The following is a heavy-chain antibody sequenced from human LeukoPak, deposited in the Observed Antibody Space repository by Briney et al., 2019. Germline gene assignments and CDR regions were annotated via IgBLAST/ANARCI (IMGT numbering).Heavy chain of an antibody. V-gene: IGHV4-39*07. CDR1: GGSISSSSYY. CDR2: IYYSGST. D-gene: IGHD6-19*01. J-gene: IGHJ4*02. Sequence: SETLSLTCTVSGGSISSSSYYWGWIRQPPGKGLEWIGSIYYSGSTYYNPSLKSRVTISVDTSKNQFSLKLRSVTAADTAVYYCARERYSSGSYGNDYWGQGTLVTVSS. CDR3: ARERYSSGSYGNDY.